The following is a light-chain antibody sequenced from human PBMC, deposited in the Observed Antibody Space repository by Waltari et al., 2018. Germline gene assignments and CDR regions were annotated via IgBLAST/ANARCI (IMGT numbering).Light chain of an antibody. Sequence: QSVLTPPPSVSGAPGHRVTLSCTWSRSHTRGYLVPGYQQLPGTAPKLLIDENNKRPSGVSDRFSGSQSVTSASLTITGLQSEDEADYYCQSYDSSLSAVLFGGGTRLTVL. CDR2: ENN. J-gene: IGLJ2*01. CDR3: QSYDSSLSAVL. CDR1: RSHTRGYL. V-gene: IGLV1-40*01.